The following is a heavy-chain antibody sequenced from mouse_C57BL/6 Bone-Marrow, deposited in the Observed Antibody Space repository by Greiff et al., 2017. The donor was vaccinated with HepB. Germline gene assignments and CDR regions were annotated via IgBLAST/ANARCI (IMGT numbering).Heavy chain of an antibody. Sequence: QVQLQQPGTELVKPGASVKLSCKASGYTFTSYWMHWVKQRPGQGLEWIGNINPSNGGTNYNEKFKSKATLTVDKSSSTAYMQLSSLTSEDSAVYYCAREDYGNPARYAMDYWGQGTSVTVSS. J-gene: IGHJ4*01. V-gene: IGHV1-53*01. CDR3: AREDYGNPARYAMDY. D-gene: IGHD2-1*01. CDR2: INPSNGGT. CDR1: GYTFTSYW.